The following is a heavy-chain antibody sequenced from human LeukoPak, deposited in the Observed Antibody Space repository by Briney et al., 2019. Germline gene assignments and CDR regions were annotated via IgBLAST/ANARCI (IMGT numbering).Heavy chain of an antibody. V-gene: IGHV1-18*01. CDR2: ISVYSGNT. Sequence: ASVKVSCKASGYTFTSYPISWVRQAPGQGLEWMGWISVYSGNTNYAQKLQGRVTMTTDTSTSTAYMELRSLRSDDTAVYYCARAVGTALDYWGQGTLVTVSS. CDR1: GYTFTSYP. J-gene: IGHJ4*02. D-gene: IGHD6-13*01. CDR3: ARAVGTALDY.